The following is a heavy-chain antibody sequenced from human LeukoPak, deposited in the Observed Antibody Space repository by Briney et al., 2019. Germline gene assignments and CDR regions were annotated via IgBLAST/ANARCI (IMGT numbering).Heavy chain of an antibody. D-gene: IGHD6-13*01. J-gene: IGHJ4*02. V-gene: IGHV3-33*06. CDR1: GFTFSSYG. CDR3: AKQTAGGDFDY. Sequence: PGGSLRLSCAASGFTFSSYGMHWVRQAPGKGLEWVAVIWYDGSNKYYADSVKGRFTISRDNSKNTLYLQMNSLRAEDTAAYYCAKQTAGGDFDYWGQGTLVTVSS. CDR2: IWYDGSNK.